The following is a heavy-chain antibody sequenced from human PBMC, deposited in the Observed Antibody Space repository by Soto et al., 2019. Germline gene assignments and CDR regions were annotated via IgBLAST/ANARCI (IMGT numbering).Heavy chain of an antibody. J-gene: IGHJ4*02. D-gene: IGHD6-13*01. CDR3: AKSSVWYPYFDS. Sequence: GVLRLSCAAAGFVFSSDWVHWVRQAPGKGLEWVSAVSGSGGSTYYADSVKGRFTISRDNSRDTLFLQMNSLRAEDTAIYYCAKSSVWYPYFDSWGQGTLVTVSS. CDR1: GFVFSSDW. CDR2: VSGSGGST. V-gene: IGHV3-23*01.